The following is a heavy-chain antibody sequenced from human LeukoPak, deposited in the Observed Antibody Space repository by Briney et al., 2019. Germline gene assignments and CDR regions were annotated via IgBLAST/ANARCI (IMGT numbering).Heavy chain of an antibody. CDR1: GFTFSSYS. CDR3: ARVGPMGARSIDY. Sequence: PGGSLRLSCAASGFTFSSYSMNWVRQAPGKGLEWVSSISSSSSYIYYADSVKGRFTISRENAKNSLYLQMNSLRAEDTAVYYCARVGPMGARSIDYWGQGTLVTVSS. CDR2: ISSSSSYI. D-gene: IGHD1-26*01. V-gene: IGHV3-21*01. J-gene: IGHJ4*02.